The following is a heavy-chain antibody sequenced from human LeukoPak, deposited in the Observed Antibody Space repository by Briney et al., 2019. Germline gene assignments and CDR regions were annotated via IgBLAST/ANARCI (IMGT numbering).Heavy chain of an antibody. CDR1: GGSISSYY. CDR3: ASGRTIFGVVTMPLDY. D-gene: IGHD3-3*01. V-gene: IGHV4-59*01. CDR2: IYYSGST. Sequence: SETLSLTCTVSGGSISSYYWSWIRQPPGKGLEWIGYIYYSGSTNYNPSLKSRVTISVDTSKNQFSLKLSSVTAADTAVYYCASGRTIFGVVTMPLDYWGQGTLVTVSS. J-gene: IGHJ4*02.